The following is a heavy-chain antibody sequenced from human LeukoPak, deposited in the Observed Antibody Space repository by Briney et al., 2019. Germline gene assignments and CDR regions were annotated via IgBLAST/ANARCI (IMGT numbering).Heavy chain of an antibody. CDR1: GFTFSGSV. CDR2: IRSKANSYAT. V-gene: IGHV3-73*01. CDR3: ARDGAEDRGSGTYITPFDY. D-gene: IGHD3-10*01. Sequence: PGGSLKLSCVASGFTFSGSVMHWVRQASGKGLEWVGRIRSKANSYATAYAASVKGRFTISRDNSKNTLYLQMNSLRAEDTAIYYCARDGAEDRGSGTYITPFDYWGQGTLVTVSS. J-gene: IGHJ4*02.